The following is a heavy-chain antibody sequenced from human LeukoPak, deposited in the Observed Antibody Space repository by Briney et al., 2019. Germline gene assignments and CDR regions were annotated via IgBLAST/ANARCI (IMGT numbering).Heavy chain of an antibody. V-gene: IGHV3-30-3*01. J-gene: IGHJ6*03. Sequence: PGGSLRLSCAASGVTFSSYAMHWVRQAPGKGLECVAVISYDGINKYYADSVKGRFTISRDNSKNTLYVQMNSLRAEDTAVYYCARSPRDYSTPYYYYYYMDVWGKGTTVTVSS. CDR1: GVTFSSYA. CDR2: ISYDGINK. CDR3: ARSPRDYSTPYYYYYYMDV. D-gene: IGHD4-11*01.